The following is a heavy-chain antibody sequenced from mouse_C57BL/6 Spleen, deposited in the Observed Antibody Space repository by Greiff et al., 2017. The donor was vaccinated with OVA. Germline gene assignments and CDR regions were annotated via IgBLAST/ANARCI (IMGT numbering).Heavy chain of an antibody. Sequence: VQLQESGAELVRPGASVTLSCKASGYTFTDYEMHWVKQTPVHGLEWIGAIDPETGGTAYNQKFKGKAILTADKSSSTAYMELRSLTSEDSAVYYCTRWGGPYAMDYWGQGTSVTVSS. CDR3: TRWGGPYAMDY. V-gene: IGHV1-15*01. J-gene: IGHJ4*01. D-gene: IGHD1-1*02. CDR1: GYTFTDYE. CDR2: IDPETGGT.